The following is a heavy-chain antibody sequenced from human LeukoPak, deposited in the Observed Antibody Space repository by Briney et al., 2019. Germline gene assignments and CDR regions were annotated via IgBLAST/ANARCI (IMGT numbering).Heavy chain of an antibody. CDR3: ARQEQQLIYNWFDP. Sequence: SETLSLTCTVSGGSISGYYWSWIRQLPGKGLEWIGYIYYSGSTNYNPSLKSRVTISVDTSKNQFSLKLSSVTAADTAVYYCARQEQQLIYNWFDPWGQGTLVTVSS. D-gene: IGHD6-13*01. J-gene: IGHJ5*02. CDR1: GGSISGYY. CDR2: IYYSGST. V-gene: IGHV4-59*01.